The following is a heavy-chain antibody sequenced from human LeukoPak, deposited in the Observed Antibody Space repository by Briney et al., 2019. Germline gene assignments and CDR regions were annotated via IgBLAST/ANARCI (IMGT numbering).Heavy chain of an antibody. J-gene: IGHJ4*02. D-gene: IGHD3-22*01. V-gene: IGHV3-21*01. Sequence: GGSLRLSCAASGFTFSSYSMNWVRQAPGKGREWVSSISSSSSYIYYEDSVKGRFTISRDNAKNSLYLQMNSLRAEDTAVYYCARGDYYDSSGYYNWGQGTLVTVSS. CDR2: ISSSSSYI. CDR1: GFTFSSYS. CDR3: ARGDYYDSSGYYN.